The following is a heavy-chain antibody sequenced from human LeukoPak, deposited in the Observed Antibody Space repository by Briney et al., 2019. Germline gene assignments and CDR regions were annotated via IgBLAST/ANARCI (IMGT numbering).Heavy chain of an antibody. D-gene: IGHD6-13*01. Sequence: GGYLRLYCAASGFTFSETWMIWVSQAPGRGLEWVARIQDKRTRDTAYYGAHVKGRFTISRDDQKATIYLQMHSLKPEDTAVYYCTADLPSSSRWSNDRWGQGTLVTVSS. CDR3: TADLPSSSRWSNDR. CDR2: IQDKRTRDTA. V-gene: IGHV3-15*07. J-gene: IGHJ4*02. CDR1: GFTFSETW.